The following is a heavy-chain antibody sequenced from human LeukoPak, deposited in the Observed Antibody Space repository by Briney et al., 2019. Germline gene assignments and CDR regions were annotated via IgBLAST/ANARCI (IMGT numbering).Heavy chain of an antibody. CDR2: ISGSGDSI. V-gene: IGHV3-23*01. D-gene: IGHD3-3*01. J-gene: IGHJ3*02. Sequence: PGGSLRLSCAASGFTFSIYGMSWVRQAPGKGLEWVSGISGSGDSIDYADSVKGRFTISRDNSNNTLYLQMDSLRAEDTAVYFCAKELEWEVHAFDIWGQGTRVTVSS. CDR1: GFTFSIYG. CDR3: AKELEWEVHAFDI.